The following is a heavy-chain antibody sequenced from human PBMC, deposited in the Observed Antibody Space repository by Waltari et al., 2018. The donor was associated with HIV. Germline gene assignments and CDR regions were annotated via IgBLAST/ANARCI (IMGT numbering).Heavy chain of an antibody. Sequence: PLVPSVAEVKKPGESLKISCKGSGYRFTTSWIAWLRQLPGKGLEWMGIIYPGDSDTIYSPSFQGKVTMSVARSINTAYVQWSSLKASDSAMYFCARVSDYMFDGSGTVGNFDLWGRGTLLIVSS. CDR3: ARVSDYMFDGSGTVGNFDL. D-gene: IGHD3-22*01. CDR1: GYRFTTSW. CDR2: IYPGDSDT. J-gene: IGHJ2*01. V-gene: IGHV5-51*01.